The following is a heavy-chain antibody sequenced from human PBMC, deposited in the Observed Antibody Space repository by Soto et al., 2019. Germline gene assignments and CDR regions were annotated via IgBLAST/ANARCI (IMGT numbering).Heavy chain of an antibody. Sequence: EVQLLESGGGLVQPGGSLRLSCAASGFTFSSYAMSWVRQAPGKGLEWVSAISGSGGSTYYADSVKGRFTISRDNSKNTLYLQMNSLRAEDTAVYYCAKTDGDYWGYYYYYMDVWGKGTTVTVSS. CDR2: ISGSGGST. J-gene: IGHJ6*03. V-gene: IGHV3-23*01. CDR1: GFTFSSYA. CDR3: AKTDGDYWGYYYYYMDV. D-gene: IGHD4-17*01.